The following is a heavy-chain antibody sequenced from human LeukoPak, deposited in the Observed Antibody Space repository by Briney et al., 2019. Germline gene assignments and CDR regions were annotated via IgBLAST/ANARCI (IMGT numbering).Heavy chain of an antibody. CDR3: ARHEGDILTGYYYFFDY. CDR1: GGSIRNYY. V-gene: IGHV4-59*08. Sequence: PSETLSLTCTVSGGSIRNYYWSRIRQPAGKGLEWIGYIYYSGRTNYNPSLKSRVTISVDMSKNQFSLKLTSVTAADTAVYYCARHEGDILTGYYYFFDYWGQGTLVTVSS. J-gene: IGHJ4*02. D-gene: IGHD3-9*01. CDR2: IYYSGRT.